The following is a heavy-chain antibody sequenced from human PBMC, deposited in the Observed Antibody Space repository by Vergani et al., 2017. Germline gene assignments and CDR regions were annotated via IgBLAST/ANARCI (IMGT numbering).Heavy chain of an antibody. CDR3: AGIAVATYRRLDY. CDR1: GGSFSGYY. V-gene: IGHV4-34*01. J-gene: IGHJ4*02. CDR2: INHSGST. Sequence: QVQLQQWGAGLLKPSETLSLTCAVYGGSFSGYYWSWIRQPPGKGLEWIGEINHSGSTNYNPSLKSRVTISVDTSKNQFSLKLGSVTAADTAVYYCAGIAVATYRRLDYWGQGTLVTVSS. D-gene: IGHD6-19*01.